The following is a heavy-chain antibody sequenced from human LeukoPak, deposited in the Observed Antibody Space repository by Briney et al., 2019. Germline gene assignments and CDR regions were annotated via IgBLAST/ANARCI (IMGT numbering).Heavy chain of an antibody. CDR3: AVHSSRSDY. V-gene: IGHV3-7*01. CDR1: GFTFSSYW. J-gene: IGHJ4*02. CDR2: IKQDGSEK. D-gene: IGHD6-13*01. Sequence: GGSLRLSCAAPGFTFSSYWMSWVRQAPGKGLEWVANIKQDGSEKYYVDSVKGRFTISRDNAKNSLYLQMNSLRAEDTAVYYCAVHSSRSDYWGQGNLVTVSS.